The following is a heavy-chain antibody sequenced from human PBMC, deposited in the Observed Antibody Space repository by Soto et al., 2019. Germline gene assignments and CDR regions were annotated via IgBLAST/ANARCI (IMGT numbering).Heavy chain of an antibody. CDR2: FYDRGST. V-gene: IGHV4-59*01. J-gene: IGHJ4*02. CDR1: GGSISSFY. Sequence: PSETLSLTCTVSGGSISSFYWSWIRQPPGKGLEWIGYFYDRGSTNYNPSLKSRVTVSVDTSKNQFSLRLNSVTAADTAVYYCARERRDGQKCYFDYWGQGTLVTVSS. CDR3: ARERRDGQKCYFDY.